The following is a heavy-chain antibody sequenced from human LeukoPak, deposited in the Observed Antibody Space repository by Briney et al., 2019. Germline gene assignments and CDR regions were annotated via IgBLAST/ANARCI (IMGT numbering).Heavy chain of an antibody. V-gene: IGHV4-59*01. CDR2: IYYSGST. J-gene: IGHJ5*02. D-gene: IGHD3-10*01. Sequence: SETLSLTCTVSGGSISDYYWSWIRQPPGKGLEWIGYIYYSGSTNYNPSLKSRVTISVDTSKNQFSLKLSSVTAADTAVYYCARVDYGSGSYRFDPWGQGTLVTVSS. CDR3: ARVDYGSGSYRFDP. CDR1: GGSISDYY.